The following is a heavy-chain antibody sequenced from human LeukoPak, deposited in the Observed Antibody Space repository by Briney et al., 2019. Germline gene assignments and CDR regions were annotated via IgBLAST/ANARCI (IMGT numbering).Heavy chain of an antibody. Sequence: PGGSLRLSCAASGFTFSSYWMHWVRQAPGKGLEWVSGINWNGGSTGYADSVKGRFTISRDNAKNSLYLQMNSLRTEDTALYYCAKDRRTYYYYYMDVWGKGTTVTVSS. J-gene: IGHJ6*03. CDR3: AKDRRTYYYYYMDV. V-gene: IGHV3-20*04. CDR2: INWNGGST. CDR1: GFTFSSYW.